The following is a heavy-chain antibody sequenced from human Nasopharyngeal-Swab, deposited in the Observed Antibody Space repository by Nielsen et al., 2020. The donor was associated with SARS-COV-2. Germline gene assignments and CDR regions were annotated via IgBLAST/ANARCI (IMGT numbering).Heavy chain of an antibody. CDR2: ISYDGSNK. CDR1: GFTFSSYA. CDR3: ARGRGGGYYSGMDV. D-gene: IGHD3-16*01. V-gene: IGHV3-30-3*01. Sequence: GESLKISCAASGFTFSSYAMHWVRQAPGKGLEWVAVISYDGSNKYYADSVKGRFTISRDNSKNTLYLQMNSLRAEDTAVYYCARGRGGGYYSGMDVWGQGTTVTVSS. J-gene: IGHJ6*02.